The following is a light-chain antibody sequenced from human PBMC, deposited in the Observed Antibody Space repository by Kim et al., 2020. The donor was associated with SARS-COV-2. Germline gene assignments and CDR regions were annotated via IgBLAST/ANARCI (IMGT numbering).Light chain of an antibody. CDR1: SSDIGGYNY. CDR2: DVS. CDR3: CSYAGSHTYV. J-gene: IGLJ1*01. Sequence: QSALTQPRSVSGSPGQSVTISCTGTSSDIGGYNYVSWYQQHPGKAPKLMIYDVSKWPSGVPDRFSGSKSGNTASLTISGLQADDEADYYCCSYAGSHTYVFGTGTKVTVL. V-gene: IGLV2-11*01.